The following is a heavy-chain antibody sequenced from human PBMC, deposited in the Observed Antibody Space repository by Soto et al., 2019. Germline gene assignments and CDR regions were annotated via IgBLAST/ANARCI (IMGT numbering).Heavy chain of an antibody. CDR3: ARVVVPRPIWGYNWFDP. Sequence: GGSLRLSCAASGFTFSSYAMSWVRQAPGKGLEWVSAISGSGGSTYYADSVKGRFTISRDNSKNTLYLQMNSLRAEDTAVYYCARVVVPRPIWGYNWFDPWGQGTLVTV. CDR1: GFTFSSYA. CDR2: ISGSGGST. J-gene: IGHJ5*02. V-gene: IGHV3-23*01. D-gene: IGHD3-16*01.